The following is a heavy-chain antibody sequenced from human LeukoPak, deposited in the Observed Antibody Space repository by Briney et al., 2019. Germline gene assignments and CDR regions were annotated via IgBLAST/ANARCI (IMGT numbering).Heavy chain of an antibody. CDR2: VYYSGST. CDR1: SGSISSTSYY. J-gene: IGHJ5*02. CDR3: ARHSDSGYDMRARDWFDP. D-gene: IGHD5-12*01. Sequence: SETLSLTCTVSSGSISSTSYYWGWIRQPPGKGLEWIGSVYYSGSTYYNPSLKSRVTISVDKSKDQFSLKLSSVTAADTAVYYRARHSDSGYDMRARDWFDPWGQGTLVTVSS. V-gene: IGHV4-39*01.